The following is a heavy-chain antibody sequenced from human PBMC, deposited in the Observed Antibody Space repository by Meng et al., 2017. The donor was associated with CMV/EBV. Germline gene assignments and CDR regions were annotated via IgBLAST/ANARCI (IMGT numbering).Heavy chain of an antibody. V-gene: IGHV1-2*02. D-gene: IGHD3-16*01. Sequence: QVECVYVGAEVKKSGDSVMAVWKVSGYTFTGYNMHWVRQAPGQGLEWMGWINPNSGGTKYAQNFQGRVTMTRYTSIRTAYMELSRLRSYDTAVYYCARHYDYDDYWGQGTLVTVSS. CDR2: INPNSGGT. J-gene: IGHJ4*02. CDR3: ARHYDYDDY. CDR1: GYTFTGYN.